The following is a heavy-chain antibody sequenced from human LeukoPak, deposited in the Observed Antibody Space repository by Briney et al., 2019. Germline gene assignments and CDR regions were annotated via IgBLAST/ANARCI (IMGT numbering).Heavy chain of an antibody. D-gene: IGHD3-10*01. CDR2: ISGSGGST. J-gene: IGHJ4*02. CDR3: AKATMVRGVIRYFDY. Sequence: GGSLRLSCAASGFTFSSYAMSWVRQAPGKGLEWVSAISGSGGSTYYADSVKGWFTISRDNSKNTLYLQMNSLRAEDTAVYYCAKATMVRGVIRYFDYWGQGTLVTVSS. V-gene: IGHV3-23*01. CDR1: GFTFSSYA.